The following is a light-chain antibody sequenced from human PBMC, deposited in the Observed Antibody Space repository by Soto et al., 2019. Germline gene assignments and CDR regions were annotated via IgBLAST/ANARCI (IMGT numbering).Light chain of an antibody. Sequence: EIVLTQSPATLPLSPGESATLSCRASQSVSSFLAWYQQKPGQAPRLLIYDASSRVAGIPARFSGSGSGTDFTLSISSLEPEDFAVYYCQQRSNWPPSFGGGTKVEIK. V-gene: IGKV3-11*01. CDR3: QQRSNWPPS. CDR2: DAS. CDR1: QSVSSF. J-gene: IGKJ4*01.